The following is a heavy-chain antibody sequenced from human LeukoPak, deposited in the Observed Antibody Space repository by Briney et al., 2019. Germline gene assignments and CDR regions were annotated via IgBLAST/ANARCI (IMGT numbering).Heavy chain of an antibody. CDR2: IWYDGSNK. D-gene: IGHD3-22*01. CDR3: ARDPYYYDSSGYYGSGYYLD. J-gene: IGHJ4*02. CDR1: GFTFSSYG. Sequence: GGSLRLSCAASGFTFSSYGMHWVRQAPGKGMEWVAVIWYDGSNKYYADSVKGRFTISRDNSKNTLYLQMNSLRAEDTAVYYCARDPYYYDSSGYYGSGYYLDWGQGTLVTVSS. V-gene: IGHV3-33*01.